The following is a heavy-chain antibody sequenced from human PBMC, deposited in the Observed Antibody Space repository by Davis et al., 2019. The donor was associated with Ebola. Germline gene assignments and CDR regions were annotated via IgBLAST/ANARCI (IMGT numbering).Heavy chain of an antibody. D-gene: IGHD3-3*01. V-gene: IGHV3-48*02. J-gene: IGHJ4*02. Sequence: PGGSLRLSCAASGFTFRSYDMNWVRQAPGKGLEWVAFISSGSFTIHYADSVKGRFTISRDNAKNSLFLQMNSLRDEDAAVYYCARWSILGQWGQGTLVTVSS. CDR3: ARWSILGQ. CDR1: GFTFRSYD. CDR2: ISSGSFTI.